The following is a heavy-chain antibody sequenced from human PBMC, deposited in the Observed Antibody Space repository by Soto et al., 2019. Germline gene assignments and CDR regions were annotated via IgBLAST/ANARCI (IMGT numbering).Heavy chain of an antibody. CDR2: INSDGSST. D-gene: IGHD2-2*01. CDR1: GFTFSSYW. J-gene: IGHJ6*03. CDR3: ARGYCSSTGVAATSQVWCYYMDV. Sequence: EVQLVESGGGLVQPGGSLRLSCAASGFTFSSYWMHWVRQAPGKGLVWVSRINSDGSSTSYADSVKGRFTISRGNAKNTLYLQMNSLRAEDTAVYYCARGYCSSTGVAATSQVWCYYMDVWGKGTTVTVSS. V-gene: IGHV3-74*01.